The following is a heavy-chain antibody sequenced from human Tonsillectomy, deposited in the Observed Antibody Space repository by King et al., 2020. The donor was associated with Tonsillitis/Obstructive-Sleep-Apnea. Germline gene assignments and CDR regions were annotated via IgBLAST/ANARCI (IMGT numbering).Heavy chain of an antibody. J-gene: IGHJ3*02. CDR2: INHSGST. V-gene: IGHV4-34*01. CDR3: ARETTVTTNDAFDI. D-gene: IGHD4-17*01. Sequence: VQLPQWGAGLLKPSETLSLTCAVYGGSFSGYYWSWIRQPPGKGLEWIGEINHSGSTNYNPSLKSRVTISVDTSKNQFSLKLSSVTAADTAVYYCARETTVTTNDAFDIWGQGTMVTVSS. CDR1: GGSFSGYY.